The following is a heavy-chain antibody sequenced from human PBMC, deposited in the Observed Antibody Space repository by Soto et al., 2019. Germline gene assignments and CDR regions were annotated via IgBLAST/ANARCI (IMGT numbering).Heavy chain of an antibody. CDR1: GFTFDDYA. CDR2: ISWNSGSI. V-gene: IGHV3-9*01. J-gene: IGHJ4*02. CDR3: AKVTSSSRAGSFDY. D-gene: IGHD6-6*01. Sequence: GGSLRLSCAASGFTFDDYAMHWVRQAPGKGLEWVSGISWNSGSIGYADSVKGRFTISRDNAKNSLYLQMNSLRAEDTALYYCAKVTSSSRAGSFDYWGQGTLVTVSS.